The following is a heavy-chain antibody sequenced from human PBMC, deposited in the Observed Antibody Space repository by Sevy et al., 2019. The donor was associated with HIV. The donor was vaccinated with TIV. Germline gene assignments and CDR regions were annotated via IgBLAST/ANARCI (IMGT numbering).Heavy chain of an antibody. CDR3: TRWKGDQSIFDS. D-gene: IGHD1-1*01. Sequence: GGSLRLSCAASGFTFGDYAMNWVRQAPGKGLEWVAFLKSKASGGTLHHAASVQGRFTISRDDSKNIAYLQMNDLKTEDTAVYYCTRWKGDQSIFDSWGQGALVTVSS. J-gene: IGHJ4*02. V-gene: IGHV3-49*04. CDR2: LKSKASGGTL. CDR1: GFTFGDYA.